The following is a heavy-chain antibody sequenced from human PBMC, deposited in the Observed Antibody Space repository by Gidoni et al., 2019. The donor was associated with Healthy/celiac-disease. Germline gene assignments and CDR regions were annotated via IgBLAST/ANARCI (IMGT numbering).Heavy chain of an antibody. D-gene: IGHD3-22*01. J-gene: IGHJ4*02. CDR3: ARLTYYYDSSGYYPTKADDY. CDR2: ISAYNGNT. V-gene: IGHV1-18*01. Sequence: GQSGAEVKKPGASVKVSCKASGYTFTSYGISWVRQAPGQGLEWMGWISAYNGNTNYAQKLQGRVTMTTDTSTSTAYMELRSLRSDDTAVYYCARLTYYYDSSGYYPTKADDYWGQGTLVTVSS. CDR1: GYTFTSYG.